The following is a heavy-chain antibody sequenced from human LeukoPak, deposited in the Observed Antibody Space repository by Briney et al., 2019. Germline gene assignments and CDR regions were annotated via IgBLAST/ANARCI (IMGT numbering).Heavy chain of an antibody. CDR1: GDSISSGGYH. D-gene: IGHD4-17*01. Sequence: SETLSLTCTVSGDSISSGGYHWTWIRQHPGKGLERIGYISYSGSTYYNPSLKSRVNISMNTSKNQFSLSLTSVTAADTAVYYCARDYGDYFRWFDPWGQGTLVTVSS. V-gene: IGHV4-31*03. CDR3: ARDYGDYFRWFDP. CDR2: ISYSGST. J-gene: IGHJ5*02.